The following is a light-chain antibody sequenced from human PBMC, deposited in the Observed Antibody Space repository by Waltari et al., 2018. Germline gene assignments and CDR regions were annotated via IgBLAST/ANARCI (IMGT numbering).Light chain of an antibody. CDR3: SSYSSSSALRV. Sequence: QSALTQPASVSGSPGQSITISCTGTSSDVGAFNYVSWYQQHPGKAPKLIIYDVTNRPCGASSLFSASKFGNMASLTISVLQADDEADYYCSSYSSSSALRVFGGGTKLTVL. V-gene: IGLV2-14*03. CDR2: DVT. J-gene: IGLJ3*02. CDR1: SSDVGAFNY.